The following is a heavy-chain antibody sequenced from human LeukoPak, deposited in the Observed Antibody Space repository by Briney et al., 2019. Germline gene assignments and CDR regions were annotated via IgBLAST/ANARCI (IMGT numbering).Heavy chain of an antibody. V-gene: IGHV3-7*01. Sequence: PGGSLRLSCAASGFTFSNYGMSWVRQAPGKGLEWVASIKQDGSEKFYVDSVKGRFIISRDNAKNSLYLQMNSLRAEDTAVYYCARDEECSSTSCYPHGMDVWGQGTTVTVSS. CDR3: ARDEECSSTSCYPHGMDV. D-gene: IGHD2-2*01. J-gene: IGHJ6*02. CDR2: IKQDGSEK. CDR1: GFTFSNYG.